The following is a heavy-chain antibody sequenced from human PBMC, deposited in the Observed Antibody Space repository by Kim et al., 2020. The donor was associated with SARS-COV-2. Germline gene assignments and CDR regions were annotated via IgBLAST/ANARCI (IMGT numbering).Heavy chain of an antibody. CDR1: GFTFSSYG. CDR2: ISYDGSNK. Sequence: GGSLRLSCAASGFTFSSYGMHWVRQAPGNGLEWVAVISYDGSNKYYADSVKGRFTISRDNSKNTLYLQMTSLRAEDTAVYYCAKESGSGSYYAWTYYYYGMDVWGQGTTVTVSS. CDR3: AKESGSGSYYAWTYYYYGMDV. V-gene: IGHV3-30*18. J-gene: IGHJ6*02. D-gene: IGHD3-10*01.